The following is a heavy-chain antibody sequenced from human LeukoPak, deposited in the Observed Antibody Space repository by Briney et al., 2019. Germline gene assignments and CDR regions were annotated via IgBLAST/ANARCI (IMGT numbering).Heavy chain of an antibody. CDR1: GYTSTGYY. CDR2: INPNSGGT. CDR3: ARDQYYYDSSGYYLIDY. D-gene: IGHD3-22*01. V-gene: IGHV1-2*02. J-gene: IGHJ4*02. Sequence: ASVKVSCKASGYTSTGYYMHWVRQAPGQGLEWMGWINPNSGGTNYAQKFQGRVTMTRDTSISTAYMELSRLRSDDTAVYYCARDQYYYDSSGYYLIDYWGQGTLVTVSS.